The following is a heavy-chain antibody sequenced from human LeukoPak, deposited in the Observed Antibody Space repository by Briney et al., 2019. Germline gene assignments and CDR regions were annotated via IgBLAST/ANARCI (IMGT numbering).Heavy chain of an antibody. J-gene: IGHJ4*02. CDR3: ARDVSSSSDFDY. V-gene: IGHV3-30-3*01. CDR2: ISYDGSNK. CDR1: GFTFSSYA. Sequence: LSGGSLRLSCAASGFTFSSYAMPWVRQAPGKGLEWVAVISYDGSNKYYADSVKGRFTISRDNSKNTLYLQMNSLRAEDTAVYYCARDVSSSSDFDYWGQGTLVTVSS. D-gene: IGHD6-13*01.